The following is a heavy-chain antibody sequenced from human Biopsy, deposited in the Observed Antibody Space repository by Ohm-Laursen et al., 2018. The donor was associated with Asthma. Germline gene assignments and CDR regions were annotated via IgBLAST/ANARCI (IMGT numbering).Heavy chain of an antibody. CDR1: GASISSGGYY. CDR2: IDYSGTT. Sequence: SQTLSLTCTVSGASISSGGYYWGWIRHHPGSGLEWIGYIDYSGTTYYNPSLKSRVSLSPDTSKNQFSLRLSSPTAADTAVYYCARGRGYCRDGNCYNYYFENWGQGTLVTVSS. V-gene: IGHV4-31*03. D-gene: IGHD2-15*01. CDR3: ARGRGYCRDGNCYNYYFEN. J-gene: IGHJ4*02.